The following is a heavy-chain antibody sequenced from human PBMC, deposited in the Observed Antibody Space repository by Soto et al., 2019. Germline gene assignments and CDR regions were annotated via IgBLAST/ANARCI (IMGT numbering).Heavy chain of an antibody. CDR3: AKDFHPSQSYALYNWFDP. D-gene: IGHD3-16*01. CDR2: IPSDGSNK. J-gene: IGHJ5*02. Sequence: QVQLVESGGGVVQPGGSLRLSCAASGFTFSTYGMFWVRQPPGKGLEWVAAIPSDGSNKYYADSVKGRFTISRDNSKNTLFLQMDSLRTEDTAVYYCAKDFHPSQSYALYNWFDPWGQGTLVTVSS. V-gene: IGHV3-30*18. CDR1: GFTFSTYG.